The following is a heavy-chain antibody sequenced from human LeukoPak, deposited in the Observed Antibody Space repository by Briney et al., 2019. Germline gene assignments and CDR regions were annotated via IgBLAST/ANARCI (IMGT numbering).Heavy chain of an antibody. Sequence: PSETLSLTCSVSGSSMTNYYWSWVRQSPGKGLEWTGCAHDSGTTKYNPSLNSRVTISLDTPKNQFSLEVTSVTAADTAVYFCARGINVGATSFWGQGTLVTVSS. CDR3: ARGINVGATSF. CDR2: AHDSGTT. CDR1: GSSMTNYY. V-gene: IGHV4-59*01. D-gene: IGHD1-26*01. J-gene: IGHJ4*02.